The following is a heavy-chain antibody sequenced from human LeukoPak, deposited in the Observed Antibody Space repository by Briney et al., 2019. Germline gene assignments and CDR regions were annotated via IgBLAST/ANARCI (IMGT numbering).Heavy chain of an antibody. J-gene: IGHJ4*02. CDR3: ARDLGYGGNSGADY. D-gene: IGHD4-23*01. CDR2: ISYDGSNK. V-gene: IGHV3-30*03. CDR1: GFTFSRYG. Sequence: PVGSLRLSCAASGFTFSRYGMHWVRQAPGKGLQWEALISYDGSNKYYADSVKGRFTISRDNSKNTLYLQMNSLRAEDTAVYYCARDLGYGGNSGADYRGQGTLVTVSS.